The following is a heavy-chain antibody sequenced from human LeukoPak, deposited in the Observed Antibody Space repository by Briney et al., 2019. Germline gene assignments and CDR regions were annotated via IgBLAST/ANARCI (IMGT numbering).Heavy chain of an antibody. CDR2: INEDGSTT. Sequence: PGGSLRLSCAASGFTFKSYWMGWVRKTPGKGLDWLANINEDGSTTYYVDSVKGRFTTSRNNADNSLYLQMNSLRAEDTAVYYCARDATRGGDFDSWGQGTLVTVSS. CDR1: GFTFKSYW. V-gene: IGHV3-7*01. J-gene: IGHJ4*02. CDR3: ARDATRGGDFDS. D-gene: IGHD2-15*01.